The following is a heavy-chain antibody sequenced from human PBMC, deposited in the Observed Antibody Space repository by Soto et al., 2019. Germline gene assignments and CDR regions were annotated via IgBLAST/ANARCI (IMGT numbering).Heavy chain of an antibody. CDR1: GFSLSTSGVG. CDR2: IYWNDDK. V-gene: IGHV2-5*01. D-gene: IGHD3-22*01. Sequence: QITLKESGPTLVKPTQTLTLTCTFSGFSLSTSGVGVGWIRQPPGKALEWLALIYWNDDKRYSPSLKSRLTITKDTSKNQVVLTMTNMDPVDTATYYCAHSSYYYDSSGYYFPDCWGQGTLVTVSS. J-gene: IGHJ4*02. CDR3: AHSSYYYDSSGYYFPDC.